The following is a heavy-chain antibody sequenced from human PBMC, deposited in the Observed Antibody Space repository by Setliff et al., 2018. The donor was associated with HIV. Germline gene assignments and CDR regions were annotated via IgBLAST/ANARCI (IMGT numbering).Heavy chain of an antibody. Sequence: SLTCTVSGGSISSGSYYWSWIRQPAGKGLEWIGRIYTSGSTNYNPSLKSRVTISADTSKNQFFLKLNSVTAADTAVYYCSRSDFWVGYTALYNWFDPWGQGTLVTVSS. CDR1: GGSISSGSYY. D-gene: IGHD3-3*01. CDR2: IYTSGST. CDR3: SRSDFWVGYTALYNWFDP. V-gene: IGHV4-61*02. J-gene: IGHJ5*02.